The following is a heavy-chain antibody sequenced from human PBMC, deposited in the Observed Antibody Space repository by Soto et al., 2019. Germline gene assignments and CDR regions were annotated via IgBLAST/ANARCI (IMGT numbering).Heavy chain of an antibody. V-gene: IGHV3-13*01. CDR1: GFTFSSYD. D-gene: IGHD3-16*01. Sequence: GGSLRLSCAASGFTFSSYDMHWVRQATGKGLEWVSAIGTAGDTYYPGSVNGRFTISRENAKNSLYLQMNSLRAGDTAVYYCARDMGRRGLLWGAGMDVWGQGTTVTVSS. CDR2: IGTAGDT. CDR3: ARDMGRRGLLWGAGMDV. J-gene: IGHJ6*02.